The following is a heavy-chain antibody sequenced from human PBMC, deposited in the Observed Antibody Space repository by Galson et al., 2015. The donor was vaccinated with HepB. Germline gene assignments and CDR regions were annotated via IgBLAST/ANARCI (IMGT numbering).Heavy chain of an antibody. CDR3: VQAPQVNLAFY. D-gene: IGHD3-3*02. V-gene: IGHV3-23*01. J-gene: IGHJ4*01. CDR1: GFTFSSYA. Sequence: SLRLSCAASGFTFSSYAMTWVRQAPGKGLEWVSAISSRGGTTFYADSVKGRFTISRDISRNSLHLQMRSLRADDTALYYCVQAPQVNLAFYWGQGTLVTVSS. CDR2: ISSRGGTT.